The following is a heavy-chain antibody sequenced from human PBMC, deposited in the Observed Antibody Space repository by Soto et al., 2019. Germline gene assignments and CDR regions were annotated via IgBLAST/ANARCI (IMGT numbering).Heavy chain of an antibody. Sequence: SETLSLTCTVSGGSISGTSYFWGWIRQPPGKGLEWIGSIHSTGNTYYNPSLMSRVTISVDTSKNQFSLILSSVTAADTAVYYCERALVLYDYWGQGALGTVSS. CDR3: ERALVLYDY. J-gene: IGHJ4*02. CDR2: IHSTGNT. D-gene: IGHD3-16*02. CDR1: GGSISGTSYF. V-gene: IGHV4-39*01.